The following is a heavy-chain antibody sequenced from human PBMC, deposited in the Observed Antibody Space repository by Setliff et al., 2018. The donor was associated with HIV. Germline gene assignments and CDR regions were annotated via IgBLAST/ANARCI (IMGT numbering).Heavy chain of an antibody. CDR1: GDSISNHY. V-gene: IGHV4-4*07. D-gene: IGHD1-7*01. CDR2: IYGSGTS. J-gene: IGHJ5*01. CDR3: ARGRYDDWNYAARGNWFDS. Sequence: ASETLSLTCTVSGDSISNHYWTWIRQPAGKGLEWIGRIYGSGTSNYNPSLKSRVTMSFGSSNNQFSLKVSSVTAADTAVYYCARGRYDDWNYAARGNWFDSWGQGTLVTVSS.